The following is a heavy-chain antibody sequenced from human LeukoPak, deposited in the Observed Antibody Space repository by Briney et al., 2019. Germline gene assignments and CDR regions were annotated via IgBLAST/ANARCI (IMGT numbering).Heavy chain of an antibody. D-gene: IGHD6-13*01. CDR1: GFTFSSYS. V-gene: IGHV3-21*04. Sequence: PGGSLRLSCAASGFTFSSYSMNWVRQAPGKGLEWVSSISSSSSYIYYADSVKGRFTISRDNSKNTLYLQMNSLRAEDTALYYCAKGASLQQPINYWGQGTLVTVSS. CDR3: AKGASLQQPINY. J-gene: IGHJ4*02. CDR2: ISSSSSYI.